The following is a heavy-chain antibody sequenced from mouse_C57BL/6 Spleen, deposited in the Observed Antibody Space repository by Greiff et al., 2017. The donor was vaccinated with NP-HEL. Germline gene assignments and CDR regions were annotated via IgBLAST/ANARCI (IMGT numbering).Heavy chain of an antibody. J-gene: IGHJ2*01. V-gene: IGHV1-64*01. CDR1: GYTFTSYW. CDR2: IHPNSGST. D-gene: IGHD2-4*01. Sequence: QVQLQQPGAELVKPGASVKLSCKASGYTFTSYWMHWVKQRPGQGLEWIGMIHPNSGSTNYNEKFKSKATLTVDKSSSPAYMQLSSLTSEDTAVYYCARDHYDYDEDYWGQGTTLTVSS. CDR3: ARDHYDYDEDY.